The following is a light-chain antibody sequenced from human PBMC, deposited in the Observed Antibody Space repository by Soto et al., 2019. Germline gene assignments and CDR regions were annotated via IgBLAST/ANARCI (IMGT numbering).Light chain of an antibody. Sequence: DIQMTQTPSSLSASVGYTVTITCRASQSISSYLNWYQQKPGKAPKLLIYAASSLQSGVPSRFSGSGSGTDFTLTISSLQPEDFATYYCQQSYSTPPITFGQGTRLEIK. CDR3: QQSYSTPPIT. CDR2: AAS. J-gene: IGKJ5*01. CDR1: QSISSY. V-gene: IGKV1-39*01.